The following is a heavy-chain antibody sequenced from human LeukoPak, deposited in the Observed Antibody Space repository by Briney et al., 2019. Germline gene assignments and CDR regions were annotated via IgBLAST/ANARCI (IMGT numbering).Heavy chain of an antibody. Sequence: GGSLRLSCAASGFTFSSYGMHWVRQAPGKGLEWVAVISYDGSNKYYADSVKGRFTISRDNSKNTLYLQMNSLRAEDTAVYYCAKDTPRYYDILTGYYPFDYWGQGTLVTVSS. CDR2: ISYDGSNK. CDR3: AKDTPRYYDILTGYYPFDY. CDR1: GFTFSSYG. J-gene: IGHJ4*02. D-gene: IGHD3-9*01. V-gene: IGHV3-30*18.